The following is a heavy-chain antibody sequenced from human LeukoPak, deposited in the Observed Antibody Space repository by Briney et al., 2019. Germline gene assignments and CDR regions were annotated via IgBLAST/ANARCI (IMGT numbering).Heavy chain of an antibody. D-gene: IGHD5-18*01. Sequence: PGGSLKLPCAASGFSFSGSAMHWVRQASGKGLEWVGRIRSKSNSYATAYGASVKGRFTISRDESKNTAYLQMNSLKTEDTAVYYCTRQEEPTALIDHWGQEPWSPSPQ. CDR1: GFSFSGSA. V-gene: IGHV3-73*01. CDR3: TRQEEPTALIDH. J-gene: IGHJ4*01. CDR2: IRSKSNSYAT.